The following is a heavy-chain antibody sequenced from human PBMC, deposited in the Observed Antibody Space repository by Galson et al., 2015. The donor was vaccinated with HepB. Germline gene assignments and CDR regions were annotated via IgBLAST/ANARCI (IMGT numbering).Heavy chain of an antibody. D-gene: IGHD4-17*01. CDR1: GGSFSGYY. J-gene: IGHJ4*02. V-gene: IGHV4-34*01. CDR2: INHRGST. CDR3: ARGGRGDYGDYLY. Sequence: TLSLTCAVYGGSFSGYYWSWIRQPPGKGLEWIGEINHRGSTNYNPSLKTRVTISVDTSKNQFSLKLSSVTAADTAVYYCARGGRGDYGDYLYWGQGTLVTVSS.